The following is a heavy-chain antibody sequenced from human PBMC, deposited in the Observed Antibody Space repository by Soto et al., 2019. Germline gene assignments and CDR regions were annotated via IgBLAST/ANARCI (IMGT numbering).Heavy chain of an antibody. Sequence: QVQLVQSGAEVKKPGASVKVSCKASGYTFTSYGISWVRQAPGQGLEWMGWISAYNGNTNYAQKLQGRVTMTTDTSTSTAYMELRSVRSDDTAVYYCARDIGWLFGYYYGMDVWGQGTTVTVSS. J-gene: IGHJ6*02. CDR3: ARDIGWLFGYYYGMDV. D-gene: IGHD3-10*02. CDR2: ISAYNGNT. V-gene: IGHV1-18*01. CDR1: GYTFTSYG.